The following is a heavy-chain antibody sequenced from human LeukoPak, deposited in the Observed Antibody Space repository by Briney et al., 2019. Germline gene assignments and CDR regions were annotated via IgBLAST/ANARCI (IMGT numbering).Heavy chain of an antibody. Sequence: PGGSLRLSCAASGFTFSSYAMHWVRQAPGKGLEWVAVISYDGSNKYYADSVKGRFTISRDNSKNTLYLQMNSLRAEDTAVYYCARDREYQPDYWGQGTLVTVSS. CDR3: ARDREYQPDY. D-gene: IGHD2-2*01. J-gene: IGHJ4*02. CDR1: GFTFSSYA. CDR2: ISYDGSNK. V-gene: IGHV3-30*04.